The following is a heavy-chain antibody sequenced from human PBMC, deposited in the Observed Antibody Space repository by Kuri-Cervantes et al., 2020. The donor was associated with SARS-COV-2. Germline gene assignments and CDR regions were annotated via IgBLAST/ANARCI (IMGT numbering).Heavy chain of an antibody. CDR2: IKSKTDGGTT. J-gene: IGHJ2*01. Sequence: GGSLRLSCAASGFTFSNAWMSWVRQAPGKGLEWVGRIKSKTDGGTTDYAAPVKGRFTISRDDSKNTLYLQMNSLRAEDTAVYYCARDARGYCSSTSCSYFDLWGRGTLVTVSS. D-gene: IGHD2-2*01. CDR1: GFTFSNAW. CDR3: ARDARGYCSSTSCSYFDL. V-gene: IGHV3-15*01.